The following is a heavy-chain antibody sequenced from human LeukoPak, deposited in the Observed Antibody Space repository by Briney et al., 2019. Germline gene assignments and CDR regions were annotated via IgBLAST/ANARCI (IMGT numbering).Heavy chain of an antibody. CDR1: GGSFSGYY. CDR3: ARGTKNWFDP. J-gene: IGHJ5*02. CDR2: IYYSGST. V-gene: IGHV4-59*01. Sequence: SETLSLTCAVYGGSFSGYYWSWIRQPPGKGLEWIGYIYYSGSTNYNPSLKSRVTISVDTSKNQFSLKLSSVTAADTAVYYCARGTKNWFDPWGQGTLVTVSS.